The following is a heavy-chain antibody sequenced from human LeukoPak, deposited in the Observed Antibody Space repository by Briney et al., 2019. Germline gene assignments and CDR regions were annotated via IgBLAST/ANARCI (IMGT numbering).Heavy chain of an antibody. V-gene: IGHV3-21*01. D-gene: IGHD3-16*01. Sequence: PGGSLRLSCAASGFTLSGFSMNWVRQAPGKGLEWVSSISTSSTYVYYADSVKGRFTISRDNANNSLYLQMNSLRAEDTAVYYCTRSLPAGSLDYGVSWGQGTLVTVSS. CDR3: TRSLPAGSLDYGVS. J-gene: IGHJ5*02. CDR2: ISTSSTYV. CDR1: GFTLSGFS.